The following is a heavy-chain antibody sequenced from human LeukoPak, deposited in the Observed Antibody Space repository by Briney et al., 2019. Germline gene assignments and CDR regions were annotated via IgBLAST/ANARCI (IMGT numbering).Heavy chain of an antibody. V-gene: IGHV1-2*02. CDR3: ARGMYSSGWYGSFDY. Sequence: ASVKVSCKASGYTFTGYYMHWVRQAPGQGLEWMGWINPSSGGTNYAQKFQGRVTMTRDTSISTAYMEVSRLTSDDTAVYYCARGMYSSGWYGSFDYWGQGTLVTVSS. CDR2: INPSSGGT. J-gene: IGHJ4*02. CDR1: GYTFTGYY. D-gene: IGHD6-19*01.